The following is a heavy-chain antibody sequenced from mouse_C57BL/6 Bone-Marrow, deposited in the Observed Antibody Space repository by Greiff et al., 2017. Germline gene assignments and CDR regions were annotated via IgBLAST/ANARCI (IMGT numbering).Heavy chain of an antibody. CDR2: IYPTSGRT. CDR3: ARSGPLERSFDY. J-gene: IGHJ2*01. D-gene: IGHD3-1*01. Sequence: QVQLQQPGAELVKPGASVKMSCKASGYTFTSYWITWVKQRPGQGLEWIGDIYPTSGRTNYNEKFKSKAILTVDTSSNTADMQLSSLTSEDSAVFYCARSGPLERSFDYWGQGTTLTVSS. V-gene: IGHV1-55*01. CDR1: GYTFTSYW.